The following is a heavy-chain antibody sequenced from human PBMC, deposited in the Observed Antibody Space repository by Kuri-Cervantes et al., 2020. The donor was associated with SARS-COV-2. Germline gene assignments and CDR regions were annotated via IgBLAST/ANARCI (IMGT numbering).Heavy chain of an antibody. D-gene: IGHD6-6*01. Sequence: GGSLRLSCAASGFTFSSYAMSWVRQAPGKGLEWVSAISGSGGSTYYADSVKGRFTISRDNSKNTLYLQMNSLRVEDTAVYYCARDQGLYSSSSHPEGYYYGMDVWGQGTTVTVSS. V-gene: IGHV3-23*01. J-gene: IGHJ6*02. CDR2: ISGSGGST. CDR3: ARDQGLYSSSSHPEGYYYGMDV. CDR1: GFTFSSYA.